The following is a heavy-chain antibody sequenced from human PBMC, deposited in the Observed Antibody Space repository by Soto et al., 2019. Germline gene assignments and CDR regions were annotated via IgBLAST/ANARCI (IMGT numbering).Heavy chain of an antibody. V-gene: IGHV1-8*01. Sequence: ASVKVSCKASGDTFTTYDINWVRQATGHGLEWMGWINPNSGNIGYAQRFQGRVTMTRDTAIRTAYMEVSSLRSDDTAVYYCARDRNVTYCGGDCYSEYFDYWGQGTLVTVSS. CDR3: ARDRNVTYCGGDCYSEYFDY. CDR1: GDTFTTYD. D-gene: IGHD2-21*02. CDR2: INPNSGNI. J-gene: IGHJ4*02.